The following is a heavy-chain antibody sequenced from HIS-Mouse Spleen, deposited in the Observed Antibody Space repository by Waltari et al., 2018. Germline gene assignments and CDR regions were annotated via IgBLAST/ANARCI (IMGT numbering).Heavy chain of an antibody. D-gene: IGHD6-13*01. CDR3: ARRRISSSWYFDY. CDR2: INHSGST. Sequence: QVQLQQWGAGLLKPSETLSLTCAVYGGSFSGYYWSWIRQPPGKGLEWIGEINHSGSTNYNPSLKIRVTISVETSKNQFSLKLSSVTAADTAVYYCARRRISSSWYFDYWGQGTLVTVSS. J-gene: IGHJ4*02. CDR1: GGSFSGYY. V-gene: IGHV4-34*01.